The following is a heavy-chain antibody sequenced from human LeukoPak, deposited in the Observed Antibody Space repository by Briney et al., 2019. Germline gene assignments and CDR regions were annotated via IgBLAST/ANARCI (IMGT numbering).Heavy chain of an antibody. CDR1: GGSISSGGYY. D-gene: IGHD1-26*01. Sequence: PSETLSLTCTVSGGSISSGGYYWSWIRQHPGKGLEWIGYIYYSGSTYYNPSLKSRVTISVDTSKNQFSLKLSSVTAADTAVYYCARHGAPPQWELPYWGQGTLVTVSS. V-gene: IGHV4-31*03. J-gene: IGHJ4*02. CDR2: IYYSGST. CDR3: ARHGAPPQWELPY.